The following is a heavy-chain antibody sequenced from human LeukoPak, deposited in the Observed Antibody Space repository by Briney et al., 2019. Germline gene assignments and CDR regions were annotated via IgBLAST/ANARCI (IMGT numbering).Heavy chain of an antibody. CDR3: ARATGPAAMCAFDI. J-gene: IGHJ3*02. D-gene: IGHD2-2*01. CDR1: GYTFTSYG. CDR2: ISAYNGNT. Sequence: ASVKVSCKASGYTFTSYGISWVRQAPGQGLEWMGWISAYNGNTNYAQKLQGRVTMTTDTSTSTAYMGLRSLRSDDTAVYYCARATGPAAMCAFDIWGQGTMVTVSS. V-gene: IGHV1-18*01.